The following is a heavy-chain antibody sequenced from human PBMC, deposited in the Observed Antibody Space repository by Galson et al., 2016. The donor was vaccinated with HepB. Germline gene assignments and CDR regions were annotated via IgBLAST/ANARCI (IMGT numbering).Heavy chain of an antibody. CDR1: GFIFSDSG. V-gene: IGHV3-33*01. J-gene: IGHJ4*02. D-gene: IGHD3-10*01. CDR3: ARASDDRDSYRYYSSH. CDR2: IWYDGNNE. Sequence: SLRLSCAASGFIFSDSGMNWVRQAPGKGLEWIAVIWYDGNNEYYADSVKGRFTIPRDNSKNMLYLQMNGLGVEDTAVYYCARASDDRDSYRYYSSHWGQGTLVAVSS.